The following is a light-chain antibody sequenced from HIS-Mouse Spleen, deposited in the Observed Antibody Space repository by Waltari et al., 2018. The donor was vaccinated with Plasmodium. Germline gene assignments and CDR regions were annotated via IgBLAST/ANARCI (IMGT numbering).Light chain of an antibody. CDR3: QQYNSYPYT. V-gene: IGKV1-5*03. CDR2: KAS. CDR1: QSISSW. Sequence: DIQMTQSPSPLSASVGDRVTITCRASQSISSWLAWYQQKPGKAPKLRIYKASSLESGVPSRFSGSGSGTEFTLTISSLQPDDFATYYCQQYNSYPYTFGQGTKLEIK. J-gene: IGKJ2*01.